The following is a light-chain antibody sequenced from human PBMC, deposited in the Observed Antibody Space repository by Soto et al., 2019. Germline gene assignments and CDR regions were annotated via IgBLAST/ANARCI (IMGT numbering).Light chain of an antibody. CDR3: QQYKNYLT. J-gene: IGKJ1*01. CDR1: QSISSW. CDR2: DAS. V-gene: IGKV1-5*01. Sequence: DIHMTQSPSTLSASVGDRVTITCRASQSISSWLAWYKQKPGKAPKLLIYDASILESGVPSRFSGVGSGTDFTLTISSLQPDDFATYYCQQYKNYLTFGQGTKVEIK.